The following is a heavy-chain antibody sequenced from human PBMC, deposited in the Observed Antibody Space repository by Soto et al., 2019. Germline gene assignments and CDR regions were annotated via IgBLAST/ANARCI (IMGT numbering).Heavy chain of an antibody. CDR1: GGSISSGGYS. CDR3: ARAHYGDYGYGMDV. V-gene: IGHV4-30-2*01. Sequence: QLQLQESGSGLVKPSQTLSLTCAVSGGSISSGGYSWSWIRQPPGKGLEWIGYIYHSGYTYCNPWLESRVSISVDRSKNQFSLKLSSVTAADTAVYYCARAHYGDYGYGMDVWGQGTTVTVSS. D-gene: IGHD4-17*01. J-gene: IGHJ6*02. CDR2: IYHSGYT.